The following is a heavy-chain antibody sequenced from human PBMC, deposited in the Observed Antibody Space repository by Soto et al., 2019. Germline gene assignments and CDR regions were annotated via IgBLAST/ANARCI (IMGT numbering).Heavy chain of an antibody. CDR1: GYAFIDYH. J-gene: IGHJ3*01. V-gene: IGHV1-2*02. CDR2: MNPKSGGT. D-gene: IGHD6-19*01. Sequence: GASVKVSCKASGYAFIDYHMFWVRQAPGQGLEWMGWMNPKSGGTNYAQKFQGRVTMTRDTSIITAYMELSRLKSDDTAVYYCARVWRRLAVDDAVDVWGQGTMVTVSS. CDR3: ARVWRRLAVDDAVDV.